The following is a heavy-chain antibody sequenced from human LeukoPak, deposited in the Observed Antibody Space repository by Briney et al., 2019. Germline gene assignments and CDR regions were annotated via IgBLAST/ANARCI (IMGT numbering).Heavy chain of an antibody. V-gene: IGHV3-21*01. Sequence: GGSLRLSCAASGFTFSSYSMNWVRQAPGKGLEWVSSISSSSSYIYYADSVKGRFTISRDNAKNSLCLQMNSLRAEDTAVYYCARDKRDSSSVDYWGQGTLVTVSS. J-gene: IGHJ4*02. CDR2: ISSSSSYI. CDR3: ARDKRDSSSVDY. CDR1: GFTFSSYS. D-gene: IGHD6-6*01.